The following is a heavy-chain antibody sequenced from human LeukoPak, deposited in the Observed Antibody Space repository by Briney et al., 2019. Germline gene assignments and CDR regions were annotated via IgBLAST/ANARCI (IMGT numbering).Heavy chain of an antibody. CDR2: IYYSGST. D-gene: IGHD3-22*01. V-gene: IGHV4-59*01. Sequence: SETLSLTCTVSGGSISSYYWSWIRQPPGKGLEWIGYIYYSGSTNYNPSLKSRVTISVDTSKNQFSLKLSSVTAADTAVYYCARATSSGYYHILPYYFDYWGQGTLVTVSS. J-gene: IGHJ4*02. CDR3: ARATSSGYYHILPYYFDY. CDR1: GGSISSYY.